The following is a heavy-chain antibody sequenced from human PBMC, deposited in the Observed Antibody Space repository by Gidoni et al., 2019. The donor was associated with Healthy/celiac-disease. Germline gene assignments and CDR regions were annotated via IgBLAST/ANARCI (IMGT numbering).Heavy chain of an antibody. CDR1: GFTFSSYG. D-gene: IGHD3-16*01. V-gene: IGHV3-33*01. J-gene: IGHJ4*02. Sequence: QVQLVESGGGVVQPGRSLRLSCAASGFTFSSYGMHGVRQAPGKGLEWGAVIWDDGSNKYCADYVKGRFTISRDNSKNTLYLQMNSLRSEDTAVYYCARGNFGVITLWESNFDYWGQGTLVTVSS. CDR2: IWDDGSNK. CDR3: ARGNFGVITLWESNFDY.